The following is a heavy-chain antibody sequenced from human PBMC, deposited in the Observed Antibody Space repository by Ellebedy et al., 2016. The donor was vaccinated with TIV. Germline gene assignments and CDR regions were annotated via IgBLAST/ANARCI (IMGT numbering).Heavy chain of an antibody. J-gene: IGHJ6*03. D-gene: IGHD4-11*01. Sequence: SETLSLXXTVSGYSISSGYYWGWIRQPPGKGLEWIGEINHSGSTNYNPSLKSRVTISVDTSKNQFSLKLSSVTAADTAVYYCARGRSNYVMGYYYMDVWGKGTTVTVSS. CDR1: GYSISSGYY. CDR3: ARGRSNYVMGYYYMDV. CDR2: INHSGST. V-gene: IGHV4-38-2*02.